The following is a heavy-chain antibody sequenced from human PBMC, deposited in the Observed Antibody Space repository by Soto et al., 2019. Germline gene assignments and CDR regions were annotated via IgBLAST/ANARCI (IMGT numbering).Heavy chain of an antibody. D-gene: IGHD3-22*01. CDR1: GGTSGTLS. Sequence: SVKVSCKASGGTSGTLSITWVRQAPGQGLEWMGGITPLFGIPNYPQKFQGRLTITADKSTSTAYLELSSLRSEDTAVYYCARLYYDSSGYYPLGYFDYWGQGTLVTVSS. J-gene: IGHJ4*02. CDR2: ITPLFGIP. V-gene: IGHV1-69*10. CDR3: ARLYYDSSGYYPLGYFDY.